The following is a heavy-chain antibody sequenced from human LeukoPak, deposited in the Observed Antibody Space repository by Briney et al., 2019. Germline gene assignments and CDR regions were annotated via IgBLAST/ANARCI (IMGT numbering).Heavy chain of an antibody. Sequence: AGGSLRLSCAASGFIFSSYVMSWVRQAPGKGLEWVSVISGSGGSTYYADSVKGRFTISRDNSKNTLYLQMNSLRAEDTAVYYCAKNDYGGNPLAIDYWGQGALVTVSS. D-gene: IGHD4-23*01. J-gene: IGHJ4*02. CDR1: GFIFSSYV. V-gene: IGHV3-23*01. CDR2: ISGSGGST. CDR3: AKNDYGGNPLAIDY.